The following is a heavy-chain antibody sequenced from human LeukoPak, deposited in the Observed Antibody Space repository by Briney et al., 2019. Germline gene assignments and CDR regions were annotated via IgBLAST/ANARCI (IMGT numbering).Heavy chain of an antibody. CDR1: GLTVSSTY. Sequence: PGGSLRPSCAASGLTVSSTYMSWVRQTPGKGLEWVSVIYSGGSTYYADSVKGRFTISRDNSKNTLYLQMNSLRAEDTAVYYCVRDLLEWYFDYWGQGTLVTVSS. CDR2: IYSGGST. D-gene: IGHD3-3*01. CDR3: VRDLLEWYFDY. J-gene: IGHJ4*02. V-gene: IGHV3-66*01.